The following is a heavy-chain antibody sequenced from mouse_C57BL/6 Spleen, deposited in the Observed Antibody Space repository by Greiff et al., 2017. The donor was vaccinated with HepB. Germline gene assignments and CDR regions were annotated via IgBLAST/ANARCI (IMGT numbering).Heavy chain of an antibody. J-gene: IGHJ1*03. CDR1: GYTFTSYW. V-gene: IGHV1-69*01. Sequence: QVQLQQPGAELVMPGASVKLSCKASGYTFTSYWMHWVKQRPGQGLEWIGEIDPSDSYTNYNQKFKGKSTLTVDKSSSTAYMQLSSLTSEDSAVYYCARDGTYGYFDVWGTGTTVTVSS. CDR3: ARDGTYGYFDV. D-gene: IGHD2-1*01. CDR2: IDPSDSYT.